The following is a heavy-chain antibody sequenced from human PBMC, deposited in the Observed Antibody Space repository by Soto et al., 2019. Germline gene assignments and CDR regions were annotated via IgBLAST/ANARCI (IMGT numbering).Heavy chain of an antibody. CDR3: ARVFDTYYFDV. Sequence: QVQLVESGGAVVQPGRSLRLSCAASGFTFNTYGMHWVRQAPGKGLGWVALIWSDGTNKYYADSVKGRFTISRDNSKNMMYLQMNSLRAEDTAVYYCARVFDTYYFDVWGQGTLVTVSS. V-gene: IGHV3-33*01. CDR1: GFTFNTYG. CDR2: IWSDGTNK. J-gene: IGHJ4*02. D-gene: IGHD3-9*01.